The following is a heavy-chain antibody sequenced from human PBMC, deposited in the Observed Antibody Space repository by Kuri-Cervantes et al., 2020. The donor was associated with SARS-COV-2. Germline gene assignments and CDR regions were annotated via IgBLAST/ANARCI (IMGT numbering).Heavy chain of an antibody. CDR3: AKDPHGIVVAVAAIDQ. J-gene: IGHJ4*02. CDR1: GFTFSSYA. CDR2: ISYDGTNK. D-gene: IGHD2-15*01. Sequence: GESLKISCAASGFTFSSYAMHWVRQAPGKGLEWVAVISYDGTNKYYADSVKGRFTISRDNSKNTLYLQMDSLRPDDTAVYYCAKDPHGIVVAVAAIDQWGQGTLVTVSS. V-gene: IGHV3-30*04.